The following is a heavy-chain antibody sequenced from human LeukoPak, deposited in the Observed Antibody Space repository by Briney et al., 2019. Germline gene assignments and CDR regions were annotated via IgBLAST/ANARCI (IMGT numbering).Heavy chain of an antibody. Sequence: SVKVSCKASGGTFSSYAISWVRQAPGQGLEWMGGIIPIFGTANYAQKFQGRVTITTDESTSTAYIELSSLRSEDTAVYYCARDGEGQPTQPIYYYYYMDVWGKGTTVIVSS. J-gene: IGHJ6*03. CDR1: GGTFSSYA. V-gene: IGHV1-69*05. CDR3: ARDGEGQPTQPIYYYYYMDV. D-gene: IGHD1-14*01. CDR2: IIPIFGTA.